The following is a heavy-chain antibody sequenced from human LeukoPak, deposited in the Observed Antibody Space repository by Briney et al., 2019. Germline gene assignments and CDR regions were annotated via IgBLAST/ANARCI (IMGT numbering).Heavy chain of an antibody. CDR2: INPNSGGT. D-gene: IGHD3-22*01. Sequence: ASVKVSCKASGYMFTGYYMHWVRQAPGQGLEWMGWINPNSGGTNYAQKFQGRVTMTRDTSISTAYMELSRLRSDDTAVYYCASGSYYDSSGYFDYWGQGTLVTVSS. CDR1: GYMFTGYY. V-gene: IGHV1-2*02. CDR3: ASGSYYDSSGYFDY. J-gene: IGHJ4*02.